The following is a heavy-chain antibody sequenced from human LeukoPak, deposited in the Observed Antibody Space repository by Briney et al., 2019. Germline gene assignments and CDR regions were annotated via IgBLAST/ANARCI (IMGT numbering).Heavy chain of an antibody. V-gene: IGHV1-2*02. CDR1: GYTFTGYY. J-gene: IGHJ3*02. CDR2: INPNSGGT. D-gene: IGHD6-6*01. Sequence: ASVKVSCKASGYTFTGYYMHWVRQAPGQGLEWMGWINPNSGGTNYAQEFQGRVTMTRDTSISTAYMELSRLRSDDAAVYYCARDKRIAARRTDAFDIWGQGTMVTVSS. CDR3: ARDKRIAARRTDAFDI.